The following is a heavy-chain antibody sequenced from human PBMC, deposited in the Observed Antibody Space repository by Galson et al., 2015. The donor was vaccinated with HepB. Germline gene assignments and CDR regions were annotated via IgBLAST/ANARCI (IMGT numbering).Heavy chain of an antibody. CDR3: ARGVLLWDGPDY. CDR1: GYKFTSYY. J-gene: IGHJ4*02. Sequence: SVKVSCKASGYKFTSYYMHWVRQAPGQGLEWMGIINPSGGSTDYVQKFRGRLTMTRDTSTSTVFMELSSLRSEDTAVYHCARGVLLWDGPDYWGQGTLVTVSS. D-gene: IGHD3-10*01. V-gene: IGHV1-46*01. CDR2: INPSGGST.